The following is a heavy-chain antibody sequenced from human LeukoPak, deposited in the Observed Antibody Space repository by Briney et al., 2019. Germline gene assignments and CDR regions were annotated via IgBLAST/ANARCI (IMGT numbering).Heavy chain of an antibody. D-gene: IGHD3-9*01. CDR1: GYTFTGYY. CDR3: ARAHYDILTGYYPNYFDY. V-gene: IGHV1-2*06. CDR2: INPNSGGT. J-gene: IGHJ4*02. Sequence: GASVKVSCKASGYTFTGYYMHWVRQAPGQGLEWMGRINPNSGGTNYAQKFQGRVTMTRDTSISTAYMELSRLRSDDTAVYYCARAHYDILTGYYPNYFDYCGQGTLVTVSS.